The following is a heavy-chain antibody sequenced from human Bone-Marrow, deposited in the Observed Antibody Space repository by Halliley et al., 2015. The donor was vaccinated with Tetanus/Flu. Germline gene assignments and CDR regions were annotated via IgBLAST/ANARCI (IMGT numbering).Heavy chain of an antibody. V-gene: IGHV4-31*02. CDR2: IYNGAST. D-gene: IGHD2-15*01. J-gene: IGHJ4*02. Sequence: GYIYNGASTNYNASFRSRLTISADTSKNHFFLKLTSLTVADTAIYYCSKGGGYSSGGRYYFESWGQGALVTVSP. CDR3: SKGGGYSSGGRYYFES.